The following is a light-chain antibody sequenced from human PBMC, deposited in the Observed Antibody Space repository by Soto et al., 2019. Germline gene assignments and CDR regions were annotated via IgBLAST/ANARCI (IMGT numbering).Light chain of an antibody. CDR3: QQYNSWWT. CDR1: QSIGDS. V-gene: IGKV1-5*01. Sequence: DIQMTQCPSTLSASIGDRVTITCRASQSIGDSLAWYQQKPGKAPYLLISDVSSLERGVPSRFSGSASGTEFTLTISSLKPDDFATYYCQQYNSWWTFGQGTKVDIK. CDR2: DVS. J-gene: IGKJ1*01.